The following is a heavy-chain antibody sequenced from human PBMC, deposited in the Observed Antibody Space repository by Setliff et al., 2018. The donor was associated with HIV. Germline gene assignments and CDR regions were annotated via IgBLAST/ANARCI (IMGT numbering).Heavy chain of an antibody. Sequence: KPSETLSLTCAVYGPSFSGYYWNWIRQFPGKSLEWIGEINHSGTTNYSPSFKSRLNISVDVSKNQFSLRLASLSAADTAAYFCAAKPMIRGRPFAFWGQATLVTVSS. J-gene: IGHJ4*02. V-gene: IGHV4-34*01. D-gene: IGHD3-10*01. CDR3: AAKPMIRGRPFAF. CDR2: INHSGTT. CDR1: GPSFSGYY.